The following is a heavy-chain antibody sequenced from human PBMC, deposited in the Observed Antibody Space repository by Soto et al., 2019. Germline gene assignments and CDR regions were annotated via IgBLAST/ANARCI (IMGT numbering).Heavy chain of an antibody. Sequence: GGSLRLSCAASGFTFSSYAMSWVRQAPGKGLEWVSAISGSGGSTYYADSVKGRFTISRDNSKNTLYLQMNSLRAKDTAVYYCAKDQGYCSSTSCYAIDYWGQGTLVTVSS. J-gene: IGHJ4*02. V-gene: IGHV3-23*01. CDR2: ISGSGGST. CDR1: GFTFSSYA. CDR3: AKDQGYCSSTSCYAIDY. D-gene: IGHD2-2*01.